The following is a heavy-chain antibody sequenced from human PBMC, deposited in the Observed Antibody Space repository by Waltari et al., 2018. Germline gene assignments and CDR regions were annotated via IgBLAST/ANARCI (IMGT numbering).Heavy chain of an antibody. J-gene: IGHJ4*02. CDR1: GFSFSSYV. CDR3: AKGLALGTYKFYFEY. D-gene: IGHD3-10*01. CDR2: ITAGGSST. Sequence: EVQLLESGGDLVQPGGSLRLSCEASGFSFSSYVMTWVRQAPGRGLEWVAGITAGGSSTYYADSVKGRFIISRDNSNNALYLQMNTLRAEDTAVYYCAKGLALGTYKFYFEYWGQGTLVTVSS. V-gene: IGHV3-23*03.